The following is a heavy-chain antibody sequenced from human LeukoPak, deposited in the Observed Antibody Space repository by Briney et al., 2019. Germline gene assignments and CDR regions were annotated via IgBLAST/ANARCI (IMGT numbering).Heavy chain of an antibody. V-gene: IGHV1-2*02. CDR2: IHPDRGTT. D-gene: IGHD2-2*01. Sequence: ASVKVSCKASGYTFTGYYMHWVRQAPGQGLEWMGWIHPDRGTTNYAQEFQGRVTMTRDTSITAAYMELSRLRSDDTAVYYCARRYCSSTSCYYFDYWGQGTLVTVSS. CDR3: ARRYCSSTSCYYFDY. J-gene: IGHJ4*02. CDR1: GYTFTGYY.